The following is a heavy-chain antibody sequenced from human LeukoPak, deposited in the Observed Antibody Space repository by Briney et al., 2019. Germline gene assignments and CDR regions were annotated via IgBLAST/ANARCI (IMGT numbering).Heavy chain of an antibody. V-gene: IGHV4-59*01. J-gene: IGHJ4*02. CDR2: IYYSGST. CDR3: ARDLYSSSWYDY. D-gene: IGHD6-13*01. CDR1: GGSIGSYY. Sequence: SETLSLTCTVSGGSIGSYYWSWIRQPPGKGLEWIGYIYYSGSTNYNPSLKSRVTISVDTSKNQFSLKLSSVTAADTAVYYCARDLYSSSWYDYWGQGTLVTVSS.